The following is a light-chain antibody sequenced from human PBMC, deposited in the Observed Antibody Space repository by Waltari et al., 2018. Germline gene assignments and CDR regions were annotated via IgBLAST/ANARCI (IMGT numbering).Light chain of an antibody. V-gene: IGLV2-23*03. Sequence: QSALTQPASVSGSPGQSITISCTGTSSDVGSYNLVSWYQQHPGKAPKLMIYEGSKRPSGVSNLFSGSKSGNTASLTISGLQAEDEADYYCCSYAGSSTFLYVFGTGTKVTVL. J-gene: IGLJ1*01. CDR2: EGS. CDR1: SSDVGSYNL. CDR3: CSYAGSSTFLYV.